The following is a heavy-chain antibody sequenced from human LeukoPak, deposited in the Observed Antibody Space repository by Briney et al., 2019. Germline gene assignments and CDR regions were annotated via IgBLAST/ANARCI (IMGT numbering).Heavy chain of an antibody. J-gene: IGHJ4*02. CDR3: AKDPNSGSYYPYYFDY. CDR2: ISGSGGST. Sequence: GGSLRLSCAASGFTFSSYAMSWVRQAPGKGLEWVSAISGSGGSTYYADSVKGRFTISRDNSKNTLYLQMNSLRAEDTAVYYCAKDPNSGSYYPYYFDYWGQGTLVIVSS. CDR1: GFTFSSYA. D-gene: IGHD1-26*01. V-gene: IGHV3-23*01.